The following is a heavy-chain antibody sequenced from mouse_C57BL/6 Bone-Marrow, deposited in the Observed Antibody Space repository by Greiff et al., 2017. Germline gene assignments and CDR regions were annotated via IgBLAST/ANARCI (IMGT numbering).Heavy chain of an antibody. CDR1: GYTFTDYY. D-gene: IGHD2-2*01. J-gene: IGHJ2*01. CDR3: ARVGLRRDEDFDY. CDR2: IFPRSGST. V-gene: IGHV1-75*01. Sequence: VQLQQSGPELVKPGASVKISCKASGYTFTDYYINWVKQRTGQGLEWIGWIFPRSGSTYYNEKFKGKATLTVDKSSSTAYMLLSSLTSEDSAADFCARVGLRRDEDFDYWGQGTTLTVSS.